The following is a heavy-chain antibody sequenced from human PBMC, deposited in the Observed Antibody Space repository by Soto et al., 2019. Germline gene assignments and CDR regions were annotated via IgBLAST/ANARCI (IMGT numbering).Heavy chain of an antibody. J-gene: IGHJ4*02. V-gene: IGHV3-30-3*01. CDR3: AREGPLLSFDY. CDR1: GFTFSSYA. D-gene: IGHD3-10*01. Sequence: GGSLRLSCAASGFTFSSYAMHWVRQAPGKGLEWVAVISYDGSNKYYADSVKGRFTISRDNSKNTLYLQMNSLRAEDTAVYYCAREGPLLSFDYWGQGTLVTVSS. CDR2: ISYDGSNK.